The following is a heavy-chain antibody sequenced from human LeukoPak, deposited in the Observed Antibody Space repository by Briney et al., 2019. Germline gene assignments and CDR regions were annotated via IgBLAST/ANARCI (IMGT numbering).Heavy chain of an antibody. J-gene: IGHJ3*02. D-gene: IGHD2-8*01. Sequence: GGSLRLSCAASGFTFSSYGMHWVRQAPGKGLEWVAVIWYDGSNKYYADSVKGRFTISRDNSKNTLYLQMNSLRAEDTAVYYCARGIVLPVDNDAFDTWGQGTMVTVSS. V-gene: IGHV3-33*01. CDR1: GFTFSSYG. CDR3: ARGIVLPVDNDAFDT. CDR2: IWYDGSNK.